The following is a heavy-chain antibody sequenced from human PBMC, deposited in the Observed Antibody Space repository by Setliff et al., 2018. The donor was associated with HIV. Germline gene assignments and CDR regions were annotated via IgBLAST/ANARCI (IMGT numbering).Heavy chain of an antibody. D-gene: IGHD3-3*01. J-gene: IGHJ5*01. V-gene: IGHV5-51*01. CDR1: GYTFTNYW. Sequence: LGESLKISCRGSGYTFTNYWIGWVRQMPGRGLEWMGIIYPGDSDTRYSPSFEGQVTMSADKSINTAYLQWNSLKASDTAMYYCARQPTDTSGYNNWFDSWGQGTLVTV. CDR3: ARQPTDTSGYNNWFDS. CDR2: IYPGDSDT.